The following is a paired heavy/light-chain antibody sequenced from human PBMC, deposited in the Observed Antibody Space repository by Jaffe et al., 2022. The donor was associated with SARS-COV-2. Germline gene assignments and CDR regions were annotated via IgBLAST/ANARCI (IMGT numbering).Light chain of an antibody. CDR3: QQTYSAPFT. CDR1: QSTSSY. J-gene: IGKJ5*01. CDR2: AAS. Sequence: DIQMTQSPSSLSASVGDRVTITCRASQSTSSYLNWYQQKPGKAPKLLIYAASSLQSGVPSRFSGSGSGTDFTLTISSLQPEDFATYYCQQTYSAPFTFGQGTRLEIK. V-gene: IGKV1-39*01.
Heavy chain of an antibody. CDR1: GGSISSYY. D-gene: IGHD1-26*01. CDR3: ARDPTGATWGGYFDY. CDR2: IFYTGSS. V-gene: IGHV4-59*01. Sequence: QVQLRESGPGLVEPSETLSLTCSVSGGSISSYYWSWIRHPPGKGLEWIGYIFYTGSSNYNPSLKSRVTISVDTSKNQFSLTLTSVTAADTAVYYCARDPTGATWGGYFDYWGPGTLVTVSS. J-gene: IGHJ4*02.